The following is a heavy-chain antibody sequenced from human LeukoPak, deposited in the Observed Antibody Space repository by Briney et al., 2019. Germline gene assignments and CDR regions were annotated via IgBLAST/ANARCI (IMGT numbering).Heavy chain of an antibody. CDR2: IWYDGSNK. D-gene: IGHD3-22*01. CDR1: GFTLNNAW. J-gene: IGHJ4*02. Sequence: GGSLRLSCAASGFTLNNAWMSWVRQPPGKGLEWVAIIWYDGSNKKYEDSVKGRFTISRDNSKNTLYLQMNSLRAEDTAVYYCARGVDYYENSGTIDYWGQGTLVTVSS. V-gene: IGHV3-33*08. CDR3: ARGVDYYENSGTIDY.